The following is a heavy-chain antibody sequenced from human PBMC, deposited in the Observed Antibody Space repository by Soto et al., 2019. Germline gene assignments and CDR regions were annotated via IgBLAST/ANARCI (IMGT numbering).Heavy chain of an antibody. J-gene: IGHJ1*01. CDR2: INHSGST. V-gene: IGHV4-34*01. D-gene: IGHD1-26*01. CDR3: ARGRGGSYYVYFQH. CDR1: GGSFSGYY. Sequence: SETLSLTCAVYGGSFSGYYWSWIRQPPGKGLEWIGEINHSGSTNYNPSLKSRVTISVDTSKNQFSLKLSSVTAADTAVYYCARGRGGSYYVYFQHWGQGTLVTVSS.